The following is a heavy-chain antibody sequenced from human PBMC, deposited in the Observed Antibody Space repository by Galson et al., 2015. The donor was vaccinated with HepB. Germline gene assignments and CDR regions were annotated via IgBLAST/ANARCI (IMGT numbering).Heavy chain of an antibody. V-gene: IGHV1-69*13. D-gene: IGHD2-15*01. Sequence: SVKVSCKASGDNFSNYFFTWVRQAPGQGLEWMGEITPVFHTANYAQNFQGRVTITADEFTKTAYMGLSGLTSEDTAVYYCARDVYESGGNHSVPLGYWGQGTLVTVSS. CDR3: ARDVYESGGNHSVPLGY. CDR2: ITPVFHTA. J-gene: IGHJ4*02. CDR1: GDNFSNYF.